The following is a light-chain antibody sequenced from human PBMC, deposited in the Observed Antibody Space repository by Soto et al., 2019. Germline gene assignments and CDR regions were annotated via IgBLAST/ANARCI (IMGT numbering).Light chain of an antibody. CDR1: SSDVGGYNY. Sequence: QSVLTQPASVSGSPGQSITISCTGTSSDVGGYNYVSWYQQHPGKAPKLMSYEVSNRPSGVSNRFSGSKSGNTTSLTISGLQAEDEADYYCSSYTSSSTYVSGTGTKFTVL. CDR3: SSYTSSSTYV. V-gene: IGLV2-14*01. J-gene: IGLJ1*01. CDR2: EVS.